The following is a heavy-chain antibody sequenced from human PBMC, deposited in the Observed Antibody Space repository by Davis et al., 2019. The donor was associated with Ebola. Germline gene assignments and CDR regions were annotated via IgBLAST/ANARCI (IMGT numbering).Heavy chain of an antibody. Sequence: ASVKVSCKASGYTFTSSGISWVRQAPGQGLEWMGWISAYNGNTNYAQKLQGRVTMTTDTSTSTAYMGLRSLRSDDTAVYYCARAEIGYSYGYGHDYWGQGTLVTVSS. CDR1: GYTFTSSG. V-gene: IGHV1-18*01. D-gene: IGHD5-18*01. J-gene: IGHJ4*02. CDR3: ARAEIGYSYGYGHDY. CDR2: ISAYNGNT.